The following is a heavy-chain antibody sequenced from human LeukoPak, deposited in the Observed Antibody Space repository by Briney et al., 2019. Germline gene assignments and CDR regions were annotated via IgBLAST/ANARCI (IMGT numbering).Heavy chain of an antibody. Sequence: GGSLRLSCAASGFTFNTFGMNWVRQAPGKGLEWVSVIYSGGSTYYADSVKGRFTISRDKSKNTVYLQMNSLRFEDTAMYYCARNWFDPWGQGTLVTVSS. V-gene: IGHV3-53*05. CDR2: IYSGGST. CDR1: GFTFNTFG. J-gene: IGHJ5*02. CDR3: ARNWFDP.